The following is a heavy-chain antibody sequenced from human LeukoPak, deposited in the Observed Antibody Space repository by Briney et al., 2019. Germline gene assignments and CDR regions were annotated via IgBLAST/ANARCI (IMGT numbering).Heavy chain of an antibody. J-gene: IGHJ4*02. CDR1: GYTFTGYY. V-gene: IGHV1-2*02. CDR2: INPNSGGT. D-gene: IGHD2-2*01. CDR3: ARAYPSQLLLHPHFDY. Sequence: ASVRVSCKASGYTFTGYYMHWVRQAPGQGLEWMGWINPNSGGTNYAQKFQGRVTMTRDTSISTAYMELSRLRSDDTAVYYCARAYPSQLLLHPHFDYWGQGTLVTVSS.